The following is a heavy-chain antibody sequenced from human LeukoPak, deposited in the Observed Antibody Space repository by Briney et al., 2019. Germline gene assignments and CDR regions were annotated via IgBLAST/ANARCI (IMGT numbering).Heavy chain of an antibody. D-gene: IGHD4/OR15-4a*01. CDR3: TTARTVPTKYFDY. CDR2: IKSKTDGGTT. Sequence: PGGSLRLSCEASGFTFSNAWMSWVRQAPGKGLEWVGRIKSKTDGGTTDFAAPVKGRFTISRDDSKNTLYLQMNSLKTEDTAVYYCTTARTVPTKYFDYWGQGTLVTVSS. CDR1: GFTFSNAW. J-gene: IGHJ4*02. V-gene: IGHV3-15*01.